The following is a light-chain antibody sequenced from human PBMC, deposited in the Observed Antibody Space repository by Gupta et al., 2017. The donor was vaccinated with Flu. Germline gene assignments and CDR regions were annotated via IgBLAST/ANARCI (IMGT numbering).Light chain of an antibody. J-gene: IGLJ3*02. Sequence: SSELHQPPSVPVPQGQRARIASPGETLSNQYSYWYQQKPGQAPVLVIYKDTERPSGIPERFSGSSSGTTVTLTISGVQAEDEAAYYCQSADSTGSYVMFGGETKLTVL. CDR2: KDT. CDR1: TLSNQY. V-gene: IGLV3-25*03. CDR3: QSADSTGSYVM.